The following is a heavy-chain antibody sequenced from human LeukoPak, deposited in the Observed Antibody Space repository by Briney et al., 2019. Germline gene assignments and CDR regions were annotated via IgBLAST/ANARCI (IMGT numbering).Heavy chain of an antibody. CDR2: ISSSSGYI. CDR3: AREGASDY. Sequence: GGSLRLSCAASGFTFGSNSMNWVRQAPGKGLEWVSSISSSSGYIYYADSVKGRFTISRDNAENSLYLQMNSLRAEDTAVYYCAREGASDYWGQGTLVTVSS. CDR1: GFTFGSNS. V-gene: IGHV3-21*01. D-gene: IGHD3-16*01. J-gene: IGHJ4*02.